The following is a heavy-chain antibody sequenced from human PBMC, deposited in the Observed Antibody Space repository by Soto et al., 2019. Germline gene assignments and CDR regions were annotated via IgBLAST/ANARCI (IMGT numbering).Heavy chain of an antibody. Sequence: SETLSLTCALSVCSISSGYYWGWLRQPPGKRLEWIGSIYHDGSTYYNPSLNSRRTLSIDMTNNHVSLILNTVIAADTAAYYCARLGPWVPYYYDSRPHTFLNWF. CDR2: IYHDGST. CDR3: ARLGPWVPYYYDSRPHTFLNWF. V-gene: IGHV4-38-2*01. CDR1: VCSISSGYY. J-gene: IGHJ5*01. D-gene: IGHD3-22*01.